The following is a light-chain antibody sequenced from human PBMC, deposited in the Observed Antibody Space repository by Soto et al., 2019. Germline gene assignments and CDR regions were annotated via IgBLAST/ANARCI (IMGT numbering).Light chain of an antibody. CDR1: SSDVGGYNY. V-gene: IGLV2-14*01. J-gene: IGLJ1*01. Sequence: QSVLTQPDSVSGSPGQSITISCTGTSSDVGGYNYVSWYQQHPGKAPKLMIYDVSNRPSGVSNRFSGSKSGNTASLTISGLQAEDEADYYCSSYTSSSLYVFGTGTKLTVL. CDR2: DVS. CDR3: SSYTSSSLYV.